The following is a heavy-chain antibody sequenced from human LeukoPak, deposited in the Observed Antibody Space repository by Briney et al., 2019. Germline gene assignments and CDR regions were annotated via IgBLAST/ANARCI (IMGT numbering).Heavy chain of an antibody. Sequence: PGGALTLSCPASGFTIATKSMDWVRPAPGQGVDWVSIIYSDATTYDEVSVRDRFTISRDTSKNTVSLQMNSLRAEDTAVYFCARLGDHFHWNLDLWGRGTLVTVSS. CDR1: GFTIATKS. D-gene: IGHD3-3*02. J-gene: IGHJ2*01. CDR3: ARLGDHFHWNLDL. CDR2: IYSDATT. V-gene: IGHV3-53*01.